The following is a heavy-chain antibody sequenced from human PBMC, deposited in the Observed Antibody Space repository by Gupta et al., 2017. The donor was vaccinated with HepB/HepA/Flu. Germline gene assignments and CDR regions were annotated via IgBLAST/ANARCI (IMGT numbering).Heavy chain of an antibody. D-gene: IGHD1-26*01. J-gene: IGHJ3*02. CDR3: AKDWESGSYYVGGRENAFDI. CDR1: GFTFDDYA. CDR2: IRWNSGSI. V-gene: IGHV3-9*01. Sequence: EVQLVESGGGLVQPGRSLRLSCAASGFTFDDYAMHWVRQAPGKGLEWGSGIRWNSGSIGYGDYGKGRFTISRDNAKNSLYLQMNSLRAEDTALYYWAKDWESGSYYVGGRENAFDIWGQGTMVTVSS.